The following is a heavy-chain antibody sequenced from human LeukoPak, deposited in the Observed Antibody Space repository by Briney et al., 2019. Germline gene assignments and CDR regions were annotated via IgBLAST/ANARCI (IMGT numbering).Heavy chain of an antibody. CDR2: ISGSGGST. CDR1: GFTFSSYG. V-gene: IGHV3-23*01. CDR3: ARMGLSFTNTPCYYYYMDV. Sequence: PGGSLRLSCAASGFTFSSYGMSWVRQAPGKGLEWVSAISGSGGSTYYADSVKGRFTISRDNSKNTLYLQMNSLRAEDTAAYYCARMGLSFTNTPCYYYYMDVWGKGTTVTVSS. D-gene: IGHD3-3*02. J-gene: IGHJ6*03.